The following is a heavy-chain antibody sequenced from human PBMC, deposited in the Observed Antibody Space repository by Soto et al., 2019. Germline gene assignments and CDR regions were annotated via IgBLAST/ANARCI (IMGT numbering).Heavy chain of an antibody. CDR3: ARDRDIVVVPAAFFDY. CDR1: GFTFSDYY. CDR2: ISSSGSTI. J-gene: IGHJ4*02. V-gene: IGHV3-11*01. Sequence: GGSLRLSCAASGFTFSDYYMSWIRQAPGKGLEWVSYISSSGSTIYYADSVKGRFTISRDNAKNSLYLQMHSLRAEDTAVYYCARDRDIVVVPAAFFDYWGQGTLVTVSS. D-gene: IGHD2-2*01.